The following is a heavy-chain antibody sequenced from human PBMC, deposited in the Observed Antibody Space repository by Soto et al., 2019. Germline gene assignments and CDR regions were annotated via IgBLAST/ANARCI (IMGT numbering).Heavy chain of an antibody. J-gene: IGHJ4*02. CDR3: VQTTGWPGFDF. Sequence: EVQLVESGGGLIQPGGSLTLSCAASGFAVSSKYMTWVRQAPGKGLEWVSVIYGGGTTYYADSVKGRFTISRDTSKNTLYLQMNSLRAEDTAVYYCVQTTGWPGFDFWGQATLVTVSS. CDR2: IYGGGTT. V-gene: IGHV3-53*01. D-gene: IGHD6-19*01. CDR1: GFAVSSKY.